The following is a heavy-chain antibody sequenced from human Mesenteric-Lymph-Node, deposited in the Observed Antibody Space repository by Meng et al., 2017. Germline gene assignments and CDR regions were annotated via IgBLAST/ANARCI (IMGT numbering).Heavy chain of an antibody. CDR3: ARSRASFGDYFLDY. CDR1: GGTFSTYA. V-gene: IGHV1-69*13. D-gene: IGHD4-17*01. Sequence: SVKVSCKASGGTFSTYAIFCVRQAPGQGLEWMGGIIPIFGTANYAQKFQGRVTITADESTSTAYMALSSLRSEDTAAYYCARSRASFGDYFLDYWGQGALVTVSS. J-gene: IGHJ4*02. CDR2: IIPIFGTA.